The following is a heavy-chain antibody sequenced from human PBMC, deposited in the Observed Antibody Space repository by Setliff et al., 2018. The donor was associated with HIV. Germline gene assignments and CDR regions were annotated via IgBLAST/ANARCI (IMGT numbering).Heavy chain of an antibody. CDR3: ARDFISDSSGYYSSHFDC. Sequence: KTSETLSLTCTVSGYSITNNNYWGWIRQPPGKGLEWFGHISTSGNTNYNPSLKSRVTISVDTSKNQFSLKLSSVTAADTAVYYCARDFISDSSGYYSSHFDCWGQGTLVTVSS. D-gene: IGHD3-22*01. J-gene: IGHJ4*02. CDR1: GYSITNNNY. CDR2: ISTSGNT. V-gene: IGHV4-38-2*02.